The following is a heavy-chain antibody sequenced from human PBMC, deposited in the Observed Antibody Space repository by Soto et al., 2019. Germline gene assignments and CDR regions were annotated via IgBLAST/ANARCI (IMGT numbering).Heavy chain of an antibody. CDR1: GFTFSSYA. CDR2: ISYDGSNK. CDR3: ARPGGSYSYYYYYGMDV. D-gene: IGHD1-26*01. J-gene: IGHJ6*02. Sequence: PGGSLRLSCAASGFTFSSYAMHWVRQAPGKGLEWVAVISYDGSNKYYADSVKGRFTISRDNSKNTLYLQMNSLRAEDTAVYYCARPGGSYSYYYYYGMDVWGQGTTVTVSS. V-gene: IGHV3-30-3*01.